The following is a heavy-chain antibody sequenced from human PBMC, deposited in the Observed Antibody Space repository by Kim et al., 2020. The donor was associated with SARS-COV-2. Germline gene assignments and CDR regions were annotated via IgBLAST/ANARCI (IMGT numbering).Heavy chain of an antibody. Sequence: SETLSLTCTVSGGSISSYYWSWIRQPPGKGLEWIGYIYYSGSTNYNPSLKSRVTISVDTSKNQFSLKLSSVTAADTAVYYCARDRRYDFWSGYDTKDAF. D-gene: IGHD3-3*01. V-gene: IGHV4-59*13. CDR2: IYYSGST. J-gene: IGHJ3*01. CDR1: GGSISSYY. CDR3: ARDRRYDFWSGYDTKDAF.